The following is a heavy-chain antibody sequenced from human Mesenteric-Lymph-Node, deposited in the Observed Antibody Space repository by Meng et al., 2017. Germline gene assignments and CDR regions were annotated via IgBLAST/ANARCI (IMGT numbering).Heavy chain of an antibody. CDR3: AKASTVRGFDP. CDR2: ITGSGGNT. V-gene: IGHV3-23*01. J-gene: IGHJ5*02. CDR1: GFTFSNYA. Sequence: EVQLLESGGGLVQPGGSRRLSCAASGFTFSNYAMSWVRQAPGKGLEWVSVITGSGGNTYYADSMKGRFTISRDNSKNTLYLQMNSLRAEDTAVYYCAKASTVRGFDPWGQGTLVTVSS. D-gene: IGHD3-10*02.